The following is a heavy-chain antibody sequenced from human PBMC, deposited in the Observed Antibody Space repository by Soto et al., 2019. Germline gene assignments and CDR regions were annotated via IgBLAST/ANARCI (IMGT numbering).Heavy chain of an antibody. J-gene: IGHJ4*02. V-gene: IGHV4-30-2*01. CDR2: IYHSGST. Sequence: QLQLQESGSGLVKPSQTLSLTCAVSGGSISSGGYSWSWIRQPPGKGLEWIGYIYHSGSTYYNPCLKSRVAISVEKPNNQYSLKLSAVTAADTAVYYCASSTSYFDYWGQGTLVTVSS. CDR3: ASSTSYFDY. CDR1: GGSISSGGYS. D-gene: IGHD2-2*01.